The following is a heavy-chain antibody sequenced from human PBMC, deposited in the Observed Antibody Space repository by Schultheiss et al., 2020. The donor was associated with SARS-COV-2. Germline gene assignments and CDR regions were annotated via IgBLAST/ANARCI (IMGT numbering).Heavy chain of an antibody. D-gene: IGHD6-13*01. Sequence: SQTLSLTCTVSGASISGYYWGWIRQAPGKGPQWIGYVSDTESANYYPSLRGRATVSLDTSKRQLSLEMSSVTAADTAVYYCARDWVRDVFRGRGIAAAGSYGMDVWGQGTTVTVSS. V-gene: IGHV4-59*01. CDR2: VSDTESA. CDR3: ARDWVRDVFRGRGIAAAGSYGMDV. CDR1: GASISGYY. J-gene: IGHJ6*02.